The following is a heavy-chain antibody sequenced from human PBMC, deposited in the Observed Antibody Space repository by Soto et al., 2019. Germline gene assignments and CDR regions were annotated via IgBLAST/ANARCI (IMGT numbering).Heavy chain of an antibody. V-gene: IGHV3-30*18. CDR2: ISYDGSNK. J-gene: IGHJ4*02. D-gene: IGHD5-12*01. CDR1: GFTFSSYG. Sequence: GGSLRLSCAASGFTFSSYGMHWVRQAPGKGLEWVAVISYDGSNKYYADSVKGRFTISRDNSKNTLYLQMNSLRAEDTAVYYCAKGYSGYEPTSYYFDYWGQGTLVTVSS. CDR3: AKGYSGYEPTSYYFDY.